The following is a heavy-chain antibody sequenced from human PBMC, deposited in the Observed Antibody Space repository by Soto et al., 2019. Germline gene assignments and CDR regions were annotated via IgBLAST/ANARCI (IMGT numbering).Heavy chain of an antibody. Sequence: QVQLVQSGAEVKKPGASVKVSCKASGYTFTSYGISWVRQAPGQGLEWMGWISAYNGNTNYAQKLQGRVTMTTDTPTSKAYMELRSLRSDDTAVYYCASRYCSGGSCYSPLDYWGQGTLVTVSS. CDR1: GYTFTSYG. D-gene: IGHD2-15*01. CDR3: ASRYCSGGSCYSPLDY. CDR2: ISAYNGNT. J-gene: IGHJ4*02. V-gene: IGHV1-18*04.